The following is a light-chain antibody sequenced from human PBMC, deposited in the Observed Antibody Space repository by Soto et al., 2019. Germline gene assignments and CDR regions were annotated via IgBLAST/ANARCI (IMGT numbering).Light chain of an antibody. J-gene: IGKJ1*01. CDR2: WAS. V-gene: IGKV4-1*01. CDR1: QSVLYSSNNKNY. CDR3: QQYYRPWT. Sequence: DIVMTQSPDSLAVSLGERATINCKSSQSVLYSSNNKNYLAWYQQKPGQPPKLLIYWASTRESGVPDRFSGSGYGADFNLTISSLQAEDGAVYYCQQYYRPWTVGQGTKVEIK.